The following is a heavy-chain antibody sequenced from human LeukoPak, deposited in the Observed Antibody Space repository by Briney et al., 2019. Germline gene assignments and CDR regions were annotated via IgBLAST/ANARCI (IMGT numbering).Heavy chain of an antibody. D-gene: IGHD3-16*01. CDR2: MYHSEST. CDR3: ARFDHVWETHGMDAFEL. CDR1: GYSISRGYS. J-gene: IGHJ3*01. V-gene: IGHV4-38-2*01. Sequence: PSETLSLTCAVSGYSISRGYSWGWIRQPPGKGLEWIGNMYHSESTHYNPSLKSRVTISADTSKNQFSLKLSSVTAADTAVYYCARFDHVWETHGMDAFELWGQGTMVTVSS.